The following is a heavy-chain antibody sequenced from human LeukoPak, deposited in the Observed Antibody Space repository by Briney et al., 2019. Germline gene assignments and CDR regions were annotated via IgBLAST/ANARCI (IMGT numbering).Heavy chain of an antibody. J-gene: IGHJ5*02. CDR1: GYTLTELS. Sequence: GASVKVSCKVSGYTLTELSMHWVRQAPGKGLEWMGGFDPEDGETIYAQKFQGRVTMTEDTSTDTAYMELSSLRSEDTAVYYCAILGGYSSSNWFDPWGQGTLVTVSS. V-gene: IGHV1-24*01. CDR3: AILGGYSSSNWFDP. CDR2: FDPEDGET. D-gene: IGHD6-13*01.